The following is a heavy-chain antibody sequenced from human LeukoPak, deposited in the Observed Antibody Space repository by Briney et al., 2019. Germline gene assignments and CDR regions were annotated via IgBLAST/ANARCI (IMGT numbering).Heavy chain of an antibody. CDR2: IRSDGYHT. CDR3: AKPSGSGVDY. J-gene: IGHJ4*02. Sequence: GGSLRLSCGASGFVLDDYDMHWVRQAPGKGLEWVAFIRSDGYHTYYTDSVKGRFIITRDNFKNTLYLQMNSLRLEDMAVYYCAKPSGSGVDYWGRGTRVTVSS. V-gene: IGHV3-30*02. CDR1: GFVLDDYD. D-gene: IGHD1-26*01.